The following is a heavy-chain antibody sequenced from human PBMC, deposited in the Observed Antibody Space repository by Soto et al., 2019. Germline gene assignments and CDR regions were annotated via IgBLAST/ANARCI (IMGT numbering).Heavy chain of an antibody. CDR2: IYYSGST. D-gene: IGHD4-17*01. CDR3: ARHHTVTTGWYFDL. V-gene: IGHV4-39*01. Sequence: SETLSLTCTVSGGSISSSSYYWGWIRQPPGKGLEWIGSIYYSGSTYYNPSLKSRVTISVDTSKNQFSLKLSSVTAADTAVYYCARHHTVTTGWYFDLWGRGTLVTVPS. CDR1: GGSISSSSYY. J-gene: IGHJ2*01.